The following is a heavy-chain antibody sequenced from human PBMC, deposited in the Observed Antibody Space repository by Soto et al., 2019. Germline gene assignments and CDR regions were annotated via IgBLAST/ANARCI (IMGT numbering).Heavy chain of an antibody. V-gene: IGHV1-2*02. CDR1: GYTFTGYY. D-gene: IGHD6-19*01. CDR3: AREQRCLVGGAFDI. J-gene: IGHJ3*02. CDR2: INPNSGGT. Sequence: ASVKVSCKASGYTFTGYYMHWVRQAPGQGLEWMGWINPNSGGTNYAQKFQGRVTMTRDTSISTAYMELSRLRSDDTAVYYCAREQRCLVGGAFDIWGQGTMVTVSS.